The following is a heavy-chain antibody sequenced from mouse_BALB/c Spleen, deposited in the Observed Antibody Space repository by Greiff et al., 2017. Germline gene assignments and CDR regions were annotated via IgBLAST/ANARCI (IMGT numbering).Heavy chain of an antibody. CDR3: TTNYYGYNFDY. J-gene: IGHJ2*01. D-gene: IGHD1-2*01. CDR1: GYTFTSYW. Sequence: QVQLKQPGAELVRPGASVKLSCKASGYTFTSYWINWVKQRPGQGLEWIGNIYPSDSYTNYNQKFKDKATLTVDKSSSTAYMQLSSPTSEDAAVYYCTTNYYGYNFDYWGQGTTLTVSA. V-gene: IGHV1-69*02. CDR2: IYPSDSYT.